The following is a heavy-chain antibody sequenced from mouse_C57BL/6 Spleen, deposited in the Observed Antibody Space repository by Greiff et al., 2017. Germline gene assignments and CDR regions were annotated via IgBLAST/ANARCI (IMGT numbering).Heavy chain of an antibody. CDR2: IYPGSGST. Sequence: VQLQQPGAELVKPGASVKMSCKASGYTFTSYWITWVKQRPGQGLEWIGDIYPGSGSTNYNEKFKSKATLTVDTSSSTAYMQLSSLTSEDSAVYYWARKGGYDGLFAYWGQGTLVTVSA. D-gene: IGHD2-2*01. CDR3: ARKGGYDGLFAY. CDR1: GYTFTSYW. J-gene: IGHJ3*01. V-gene: IGHV1-55*01.